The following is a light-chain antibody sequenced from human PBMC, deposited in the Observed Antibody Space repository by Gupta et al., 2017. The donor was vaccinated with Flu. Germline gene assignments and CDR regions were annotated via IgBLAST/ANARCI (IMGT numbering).Light chain of an antibody. CDR1: RLAKQY. CDR3: QSADSSVTYV. V-gene: IGLV3-25*02. J-gene: IGLJ1*01. Sequence: SFDLTQPPSVSVSPGQTARITCSGERLAKQYAYWYQQKAGQAPVLVIYKDSERPSGIPERFSGSSSGTTVTLTISRVQAEDEADYYCQSADSSVTYVFGTGTKVTVL. CDR2: KDS.